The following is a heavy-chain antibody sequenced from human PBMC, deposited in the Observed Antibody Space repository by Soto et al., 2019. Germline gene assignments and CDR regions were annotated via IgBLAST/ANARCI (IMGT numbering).Heavy chain of an antibody. Sequence: GGSLRLSCAASGFTFSSYAMSWDRQAPGKGLEWVSAISGSGVSTYYADSVKGRFTISRDNSKNTLYLQMNSLRAEDTAVYYCAKSPGMYYYDSSGYYHYDYWGQGTLVTVSS. J-gene: IGHJ4*02. D-gene: IGHD3-22*01. CDR3: AKSPGMYYYDSSGYYHYDY. V-gene: IGHV3-23*01. CDR2: ISGSGVST. CDR1: GFTFSSYA.